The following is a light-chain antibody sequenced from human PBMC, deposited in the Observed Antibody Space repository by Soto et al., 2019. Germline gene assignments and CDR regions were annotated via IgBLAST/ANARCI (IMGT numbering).Light chain of an antibody. V-gene: IGLV2-14*01. CDR3: CSYTSSSTVV. CDR1: SSDVGGYNY. CDR2: DVS. J-gene: IGLJ2*01. Sequence: QSALTQPASVSGSPGQSITISCTGTSSDVGGYNYVSWYQQHPGKAPKLMIYDVSNRPSGVSNRFSGSKSGNTASLTISGLLAEDAADYYWCSYTSSSTVVFAGGTKLTVL.